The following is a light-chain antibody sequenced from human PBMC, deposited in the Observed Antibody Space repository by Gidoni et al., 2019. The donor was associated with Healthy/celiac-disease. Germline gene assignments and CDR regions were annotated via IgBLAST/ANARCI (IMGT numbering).Light chain of an antibody. CDR1: QSVSSSY. CDR2: GAS. V-gene: IGKV3-20*01. Sequence: EIVLTQSPGTLSLSPGERATLPCRASQSVSSSYVAWYQQKPGQAPRLPIYGASSRATGIPDRFSGSGSGTDFTLTISRLEPEDFAVYYCQQYGISPWTFGQGTKVEIK. CDR3: QQYGISPWT. J-gene: IGKJ1*01.